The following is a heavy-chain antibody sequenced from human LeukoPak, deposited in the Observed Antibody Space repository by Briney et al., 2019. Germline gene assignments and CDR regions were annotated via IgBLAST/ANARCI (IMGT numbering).Heavy chain of an antibody. J-gene: IGHJ3*02. Sequence: SETLSLTCTVSGGSISSYYWSWIRQPPGKGLEWIGYIYYSGSTNYNPSLKSRVTISVDTSKNQFSLKLSSVTAADTAVYYCARDYYDSSGYYYNAFDIWGQGTMVTVSS. CDR2: IYYSGST. V-gene: IGHV4-59*01. CDR3: ARDYYDSSGYYYNAFDI. D-gene: IGHD3-22*01. CDR1: GGSISSYY.